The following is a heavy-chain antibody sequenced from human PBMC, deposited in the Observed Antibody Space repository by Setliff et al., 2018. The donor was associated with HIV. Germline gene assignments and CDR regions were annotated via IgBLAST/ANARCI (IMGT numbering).Heavy chain of an antibody. J-gene: IGHJ5*02. D-gene: IGHD6-19*01. CDR1: GGSITAPYNY. Sequence: PSETLSLTCTVSGGSITAPYNYWSWIRQPPGKGLEWIGTIYYNGNTNYNPSLKSRVAISLDTSKNQFSLKLSSVTAADTAVYYCARTSIRSGWGRNNWFDPWGQGTLVTVSS. V-gene: IGHV4-39*07. CDR3: ARTSIRSGWGRNNWFDP. CDR2: IYYNGNT.